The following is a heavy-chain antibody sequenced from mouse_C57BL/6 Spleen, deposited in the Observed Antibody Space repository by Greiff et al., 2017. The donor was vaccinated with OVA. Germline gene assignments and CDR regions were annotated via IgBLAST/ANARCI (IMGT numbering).Heavy chain of an antibody. V-gene: IGHV1-64*01. Sequence: QVQLQQPGAELVKPGASVKLSCKASGYTFTSYWMHWVKQRPGQGLEWIGMIHPNSGSTNYNEKLKSKATLTVDKSSSTAYMQLSSLTSEDSAVYYCARRRYYDDYFDYWGQGTTLTVSS. CDR3: ARRRYYDDYFDY. J-gene: IGHJ2*01. CDR2: IHPNSGST. D-gene: IGHD2-4*01. CDR1: GYTFTSYW.